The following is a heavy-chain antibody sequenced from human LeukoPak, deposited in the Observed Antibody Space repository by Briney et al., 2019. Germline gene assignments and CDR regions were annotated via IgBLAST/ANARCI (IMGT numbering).Heavy chain of an antibody. V-gene: IGHV4-39*06. Sequence: SSETLSFTCTVSGGSISSGSYYWGWIRQPPGKGLEWIGSIYYSGSTYYNPSLKSRITISLDTSKNQFTLKLSSVTAADTAVYYCARDKTFEVVNYFDYWGQGTLVTVSS. D-gene: IGHD3-3*01. J-gene: IGHJ4*02. CDR3: ARDKTFEVVNYFDY. CDR1: GGSISSGSYY. CDR2: IYYSGST.